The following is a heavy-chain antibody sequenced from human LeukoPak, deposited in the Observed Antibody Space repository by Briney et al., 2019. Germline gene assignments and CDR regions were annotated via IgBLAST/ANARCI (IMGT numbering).Heavy chain of an antibody. D-gene: IGHD2-15*01. J-gene: IGHJ5*02. CDR1: GFTFSSYA. Sequence: GGSLRLSCAASGFTFSSYAMHWVRQAPGKGLEYVSAISSNGGSTYYANSVKGRFTISRDNSKNTLYLKMGSLRAEDMAVYYCARAVRAQYCSGGSCYATNWFDPWGQGTLVTVSS. V-gene: IGHV3-64*01. CDR2: ISSNGGST. CDR3: ARAVRAQYCSGGSCYATNWFDP.